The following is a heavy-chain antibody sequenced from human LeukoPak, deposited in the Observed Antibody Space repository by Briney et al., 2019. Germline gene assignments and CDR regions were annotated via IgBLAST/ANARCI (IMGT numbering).Heavy chain of an antibody. V-gene: IGHV3-7*03. CDR1: GFTFSRYW. Sequence: GGSLRLSCAASGFTFSRYWMSWVRQAPGKGLEWVANIKQDGSEKHYVDSVKGRFTISRDNAKNSLYLQMNSLRAEDTAVYYCARGGSYLSAFDIWGQGTMVTVSS. CDR3: ARGGSYLSAFDI. CDR2: IKQDGSEK. J-gene: IGHJ3*02. D-gene: IGHD1-26*01.